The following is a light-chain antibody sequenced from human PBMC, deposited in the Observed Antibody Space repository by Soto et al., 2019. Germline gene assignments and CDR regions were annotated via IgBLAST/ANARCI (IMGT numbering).Light chain of an antibody. J-gene: IGKJ1*01. CDR3: LQDYNYPLT. Sequence: AIQMTQSPSSLSASVGDRVTITCRASQGIRNDVDWYQQKPGKAPNLLIYAASNLQSGVPSRFSGSGSGSDFTLTISSLQPEDSATYYCLQDYNYPLTFGQGTKVEIK. CDR2: AAS. V-gene: IGKV1-6*01. CDR1: QGIRND.